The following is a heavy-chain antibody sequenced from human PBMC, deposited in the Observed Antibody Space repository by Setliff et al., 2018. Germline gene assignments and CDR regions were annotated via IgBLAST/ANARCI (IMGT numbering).Heavy chain of an antibody. J-gene: IGHJ6*02. V-gene: IGHV4-38-2*01. CDR2: IFQSGNT. Sequence: PSETLSLTCAVSGSSIISDYYWVWIRQPPGRGLEWIGSIFQSGNTYYNPSLKSRVTISVDTSKNQFSLEVNSVTAADTAVYYCATLLANYGSGMDVWGQGTTVTVSS. D-gene: IGHD3-10*01. CDR3: ATLLANYGSGMDV. CDR1: GSSIISDYY.